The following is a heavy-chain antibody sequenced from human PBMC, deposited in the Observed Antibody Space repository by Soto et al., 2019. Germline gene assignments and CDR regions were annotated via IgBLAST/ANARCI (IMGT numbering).Heavy chain of an antibody. Sequence: QVQLQESGPGLVESSGTLSLTCEVSSGSISSGNWWSWVRQPPGKGLEWIGEIYYTGDTNYNLSLKSRVTMTIDKTKDQFSLNLRSATAADTAVYYCARVFSSGSGWMYYFDFWGQGILVSVSS. CDR2: IYYTGDT. J-gene: IGHJ4*02. CDR3: ARVFSSGSGWMYYFDF. CDR1: SGSISSGNW. V-gene: IGHV4-4*02. D-gene: IGHD6-25*01.